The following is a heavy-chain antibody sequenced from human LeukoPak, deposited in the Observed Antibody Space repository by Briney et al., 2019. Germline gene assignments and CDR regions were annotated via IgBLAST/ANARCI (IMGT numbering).Heavy chain of an antibody. CDR2: ISSNGGST. CDR1: GFTFSSYA. Sequence: PGGSLRLSCAASGFTFSSYAMHWVRQAPGKGLEYVSAISSNGGSTYYASSVKGRFTISRDNSKNTLYLQMGSLRAEDMAVYYCARARGSYDYWGQGTLVTVSS. J-gene: IGHJ4*02. D-gene: IGHD5-12*01. CDR3: ARARGSYDY. V-gene: IGHV3-64*01.